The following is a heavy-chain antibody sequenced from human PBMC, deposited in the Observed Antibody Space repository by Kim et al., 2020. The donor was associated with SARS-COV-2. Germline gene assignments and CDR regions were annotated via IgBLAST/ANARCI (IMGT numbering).Heavy chain of an antibody. J-gene: IGHJ4*02. D-gene: IGHD5-18*01. Sequence: GGSLRLSCAASGFTFSSYGMHWVRQAPGKGLEWVAVIWYDGSNKYYADSVKGRFTISRDNSKNTLYLQMNSLRAEDTAVYYCAREVSRSYGFDYWGQGTLVTVSS. V-gene: IGHV3-33*08. CDR1: GFTFSSYG. CDR2: IWYDGSNK. CDR3: AREVSRSYGFDY.